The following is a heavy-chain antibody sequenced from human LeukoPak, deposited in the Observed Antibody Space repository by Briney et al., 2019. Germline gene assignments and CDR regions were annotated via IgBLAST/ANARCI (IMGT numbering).Heavy chain of an antibody. J-gene: IGHJ5*02. D-gene: IGHD6-13*01. CDR3: ARDSHIAAAATNWFDP. V-gene: IGHV1-69*13. CDR1: GGTFSSYA. Sequence: ASVKVSCKASGGTFSSYAISWVRQAPGQGLEWMGGIIPIFGTANYAQKFQGRVTITADESTSTAYMELSSLRSEDTAVYYCARDSHIAAAATNWFDPWGQGTLVTVSS. CDR2: IIPIFGTA.